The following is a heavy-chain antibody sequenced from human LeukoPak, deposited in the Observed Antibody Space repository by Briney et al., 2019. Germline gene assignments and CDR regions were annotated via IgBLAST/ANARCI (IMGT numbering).Heavy chain of an antibody. V-gene: IGHV3-20*01. Sequence: GGSLRLSCAGSGYTFDDYGMRWVRHAPGKGLEWVAGINWNGGSTGYAASVKGRCTISRDNAKNALYLEMNSLRAEDTAFYHCVRLGRDGYTYGAAYWGQGTLVTVSS. CDR2: INWNGGST. CDR3: VRLGRDGYTYGAAY. CDR1: GYTFDDYG. D-gene: IGHD5-24*01. J-gene: IGHJ1*01.